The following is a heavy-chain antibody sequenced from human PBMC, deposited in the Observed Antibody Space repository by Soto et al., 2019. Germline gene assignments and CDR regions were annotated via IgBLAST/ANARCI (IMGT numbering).Heavy chain of an antibody. Sequence: QVQLVQSGAEVKKPGASVKVSCKASGYTFTSYDINWVRQATGQGLEWMGWMNPNSGNTGYAKKFQGRVTRNRNTGLRKADMEGSSLISEGTAVYYCGSRCSGGSCLGWFDPWGQGDLVTVSS. CDR2: MNPNSGNT. J-gene: IGHJ5*02. CDR1: GYTFTSYD. V-gene: IGHV1-8*01. D-gene: IGHD2-15*01. CDR3: GSRCSGGSCLGWFDP.